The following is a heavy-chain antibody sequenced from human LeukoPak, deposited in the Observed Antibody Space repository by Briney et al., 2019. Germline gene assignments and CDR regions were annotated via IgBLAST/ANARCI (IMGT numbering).Heavy chain of an antibody. CDR1: GDSITSNKW. CDR2: IYHSGRT. CDR3: ARQLIRSFYGSDEKNWFDP. V-gene: IGHV4-4*02. Sequence: SEALSLTCAVYGDSITSNKWWSWVRQPPGKGLEWIGEIYHSGRTNYNPSLKSRVTISVDTSKNQFSLKLSSVTAADTAVYYCARQLIRSFYGSDEKNWFDPWGQGTLVTVSS. J-gene: IGHJ5*02. D-gene: IGHD3-10*01.